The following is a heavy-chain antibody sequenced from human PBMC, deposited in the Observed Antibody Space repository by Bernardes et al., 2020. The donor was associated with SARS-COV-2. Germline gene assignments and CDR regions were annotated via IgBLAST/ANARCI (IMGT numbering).Heavy chain of an antibody. D-gene: IGHD3-10*01. CDR3: AKDIISGITMVTDGMDV. V-gene: IGHV3-43*02. Sequence: GGSLRLSCAASGFTFDDYAMHWVRQAPGKGLEWVSLISGDGGSTYYADSVKGRFTISRDNSKNSLYLQMNSLRTEDTALYYCAKDIISGITMVTDGMDVWGQGTTVTVSS. J-gene: IGHJ6*02. CDR1: GFTFDDYA. CDR2: ISGDGGST.